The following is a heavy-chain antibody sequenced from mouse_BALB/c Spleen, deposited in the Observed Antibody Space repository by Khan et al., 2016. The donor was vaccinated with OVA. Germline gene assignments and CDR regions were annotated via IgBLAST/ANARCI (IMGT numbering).Heavy chain of an antibody. CDR2: IWAGEST. CDR3: ARETAYYGNYEAMDY. CDR1: GFSLSNYG. V-gene: IGHV2-9*02. D-gene: IGHD2-10*01. J-gene: IGHJ4*01. Sequence: QVQLQQSGPGLVAPSQSLSITCTVSGFSLSNYGVNWVRQSPGKGLEWLGIIWAGESTNYNSALMSKLSIRKDNAESQVFLKMNSLQTDDTAMYYCARETAYYGNYEAMDYWGQGTSVTVSS.